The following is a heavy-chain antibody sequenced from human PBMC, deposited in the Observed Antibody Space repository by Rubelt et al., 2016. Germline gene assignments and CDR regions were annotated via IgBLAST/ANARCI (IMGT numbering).Heavy chain of an antibody. CDR3: ASLDPTAEYYGMDG. J-gene: IGHJ6*02. Sequence: GAGLLKPSETLSLTCAVYGGSFSGYYWSWIRQPPGKGLEWIGEINHSGRTNYNPSLKSRVTISVDTSKHQFSLKLSSVTAADTAVYYCASLDPTAEYYGMDGWGQGTTVTVSS. CDR2: INHSGRT. V-gene: IGHV4-34*01. D-gene: IGHD3-9*01. CDR1: GGSFSGYY.